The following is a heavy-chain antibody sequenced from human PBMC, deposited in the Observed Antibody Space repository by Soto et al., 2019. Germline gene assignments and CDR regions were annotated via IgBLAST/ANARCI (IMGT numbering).Heavy chain of an antibody. Sequence: ASVKVCCKASGYTLTSYYIHWVRQAPGQGLEWMGIINPSGGSTGYAQKFQGRVTMTGDTSTSTVYMELSSLRSEDTAVYYCARDLKDILTGYNLDVWGQGTTVTVSS. CDR1: GYTLTSYY. J-gene: IGHJ6*02. CDR2: INPSGGST. CDR3: ARDLKDILTGYNLDV. V-gene: IGHV1-46*03. D-gene: IGHD3-9*01.